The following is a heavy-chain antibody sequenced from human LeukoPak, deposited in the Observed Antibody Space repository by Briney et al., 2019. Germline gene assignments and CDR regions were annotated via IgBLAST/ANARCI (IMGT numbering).Heavy chain of an antibody. CDR1: GFTFSSYA. CDR3: AKGRSRGYSYGFIFP. V-gene: IGHV3-9*01. J-gene: IGHJ5*02. Sequence: PGGSLRLSCAASGFTFSSYAMSWVRQAPGKGLEWVSGISWNSGSIGYADSVKGRFTISRDNAKNSLYLQMNSLRAEDTALYYCAKGRSRGYSYGFIFPWGQGTLVTVSS. CDR2: ISWNSGSI. D-gene: IGHD5-18*01.